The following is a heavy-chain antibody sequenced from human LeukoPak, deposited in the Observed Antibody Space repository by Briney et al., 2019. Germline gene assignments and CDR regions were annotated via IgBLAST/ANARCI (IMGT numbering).Heavy chain of an antibody. CDR2: IKSKTDGGTT. J-gene: IGHJ4*02. CDR1: GFSCIKAW. CDR3: TRDREVAGPDS. Sequence: GGSLRLSCAASGFSCIKAWMSWVRQAPGKGLEWVGRIKSKTDGGTTDYAAAVKGRFTISSDDSENTLSLQMSSLKTDDTAVYYCTRDREVAGPDSWGQGTLVTVSS. D-gene: IGHD6-19*01. V-gene: IGHV3-15*01.